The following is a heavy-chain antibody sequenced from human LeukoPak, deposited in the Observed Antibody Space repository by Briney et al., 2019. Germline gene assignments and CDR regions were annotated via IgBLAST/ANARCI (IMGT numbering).Heavy chain of an antibody. D-gene: IGHD3-10*01. Sequence: SETLSLTCTVSGGSISSYYWSWIRQPAGKGLEWIGHIYTSGSTNNNPSLKSRLTLSLDTSKNQFSLNLNSVTAADTAVYYCARATNPGFGKYYFDYWGQGTLVTVSS. V-gene: IGHV4-4*07. CDR1: GGSISSYY. J-gene: IGHJ4*02. CDR2: IYTSGST. CDR3: ARATNPGFGKYYFDY.